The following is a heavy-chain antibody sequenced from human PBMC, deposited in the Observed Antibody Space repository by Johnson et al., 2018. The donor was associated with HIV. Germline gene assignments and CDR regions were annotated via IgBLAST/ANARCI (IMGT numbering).Heavy chain of an antibody. D-gene: IGHD3-22*01. Sequence: MLLVESGGGVVQPGGSLRLSCAASGFTFSSYGMHWVRQGPGKGLEWVAGIGWNGLTIGYVDSVKGRFIISRDNAKNSLYLQMNSLRAEDTAVYYCARDKDSSGYYYNDAFDIWGQGTMVTVSS. CDR1: GFTFSSYG. J-gene: IGHJ3*02. CDR2: IGWNGLTI. CDR3: ARDKDSSGYYYNDAFDI. V-gene: IGHV3-48*04.